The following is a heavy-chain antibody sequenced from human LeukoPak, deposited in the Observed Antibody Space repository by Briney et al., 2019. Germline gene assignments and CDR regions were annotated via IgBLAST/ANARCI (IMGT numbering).Heavy chain of an antibody. CDR3: ARGGGGTYRDY. Sequence: GGSLRLSCAASGFTVSSSYMSWVRQAPGKGLEWVSVIYSGGTTYYADSVKGRFTISRDNSKNTLYLQMNSLRVEDTAVYYCARGGGGTYRDYGGQETLVPVSS. J-gene: IGHJ4*02. CDR1: GFTVSSSY. CDR2: IYSGGTT. V-gene: IGHV3-66*02. D-gene: IGHD3-16*01.